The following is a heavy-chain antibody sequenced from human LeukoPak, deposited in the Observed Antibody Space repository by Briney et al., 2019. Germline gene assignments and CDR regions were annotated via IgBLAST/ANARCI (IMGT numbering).Heavy chain of an antibody. Sequence: PGGSLRLSCAASGFTVSSNYMSWVRQAPGKGLEWVSIIYSGGSTFYADSVKGRFTISRDNAKNSLYLQMNSLRAEDTATYYCAKVRSGKNPWAGGFDSWGRGTLVTVTS. V-gene: IGHV3-53*01. CDR2: IYSGGST. D-gene: IGHD1-26*01. CDR1: GFTVSSNY. CDR3: AKVRSGKNPWAGGFDS. J-gene: IGHJ4*02.